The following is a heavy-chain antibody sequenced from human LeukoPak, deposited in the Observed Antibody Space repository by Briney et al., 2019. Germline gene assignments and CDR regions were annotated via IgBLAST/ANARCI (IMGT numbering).Heavy chain of an antibody. V-gene: IGHV3-23*01. Sequence: PGGSLRLSCAASGFTLSSYAMSWVRQAPGKGLEWVSAISGSGGSTYYADSVKGRFTISRDNSKNTLYLQMNSLRAEDTAVYYCAKDQRSYYDSSGYSTDAFDIWGQGTMVTVSS. CDR2: ISGSGGST. J-gene: IGHJ3*02. D-gene: IGHD3-22*01. CDR3: AKDQRSYYDSSGYSTDAFDI. CDR1: GFTLSSYA.